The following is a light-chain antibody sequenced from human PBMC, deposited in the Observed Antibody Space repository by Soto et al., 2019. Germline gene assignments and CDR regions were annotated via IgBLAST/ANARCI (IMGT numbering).Light chain of an antibody. V-gene: IGKV1-9*01. CDR1: QGISSY. Sequence: DIQMTQSPSSLFASVGDRVTIAGRASQGISSYLAWYQQKTGKPPKILIYVASTLQSGVPSRFRGSGSGTDFTLTISSLQPEDFETYYCQQLNSYPLTFGGGTKVDIK. CDR3: QQLNSYPLT. CDR2: VAS. J-gene: IGKJ4*01.